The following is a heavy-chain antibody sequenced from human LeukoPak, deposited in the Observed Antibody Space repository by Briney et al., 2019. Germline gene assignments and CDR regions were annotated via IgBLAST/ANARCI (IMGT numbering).Heavy chain of an antibody. CDR2: ISSTGGTT. J-gene: IGHJ4*02. CDR1: GITFSSYG. Sequence: GGSLRLSCAASGITFSSYGMSWVRQAPGKGLEWVSSISSTGGTTYYADSVKGRFTISRDNSKNTLYLQMNSLRAEDTAVYYCARDQPAAAGDYWGQGTLVTVSS. V-gene: IGHV3-23*01. CDR3: ARDQPAAAGDY. D-gene: IGHD6-13*01.